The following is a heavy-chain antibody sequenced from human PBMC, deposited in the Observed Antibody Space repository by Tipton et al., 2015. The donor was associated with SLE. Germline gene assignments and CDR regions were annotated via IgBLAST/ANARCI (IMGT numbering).Heavy chain of an antibody. CDR3: AREGSMRYYDSSGYWSY. CDR2: ISAYNGKT. D-gene: IGHD3-22*01. V-gene: IGHV1-45*02. Sequence: QVQLVQSGAEVKKTGSSVKVSCKASGYTFTYRYLHWVRQAPGQGLEWMGWISAYNGKTNYAQKFQGRVTITADKSTSTAYMELSSLRSEDTAVYYCAREGSMRYYDSSGYWSYWGQGTLVTVSS. CDR1: GYTFTYRY. J-gene: IGHJ4*02.